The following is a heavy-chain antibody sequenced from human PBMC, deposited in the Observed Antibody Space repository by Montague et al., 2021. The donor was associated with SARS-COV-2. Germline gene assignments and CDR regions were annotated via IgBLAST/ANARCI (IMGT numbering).Heavy chain of an antibody. Sequence: PALVKPTQTLTLTCTFSGLSLSTSGMCVSWIRQPPRKALEWLALIDWDDDKYYSTSLKTRLTISKDTSKNQVVLTMTNMDPVDTATYYCARISARYSSGWSAFDYWGQGTLVTVSS. CDR3: ARISARYSSGWSAFDY. CDR2: IDWDDDK. J-gene: IGHJ4*02. V-gene: IGHV2-70*01. CDR1: GLSLSTSGMC. D-gene: IGHD6-19*01.